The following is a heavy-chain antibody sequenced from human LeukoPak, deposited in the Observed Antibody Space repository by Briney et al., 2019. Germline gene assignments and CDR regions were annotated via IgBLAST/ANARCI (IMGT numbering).Heavy chain of an antibody. V-gene: IGHV3-11*01. Sequence: GGSLRLSCAASGFTFSDYYMSWIRQAPGKGLEWVSYISSSGSTLYYADSVKGRFTISRDNAKNSLYLQINSLKAEDTAVYYCARDFGYDSSGYYPGYWGQGTLVTVSS. D-gene: IGHD3-22*01. CDR2: ISSSGSTL. CDR3: ARDFGYDSSGYYPGY. CDR1: GFTFSDYY. J-gene: IGHJ4*02.